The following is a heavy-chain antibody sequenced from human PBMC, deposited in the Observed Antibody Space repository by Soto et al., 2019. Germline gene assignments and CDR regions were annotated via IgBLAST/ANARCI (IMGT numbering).Heavy chain of an antibody. CDR1: SGSINNYY. V-gene: IGHV4-59*08. Sequence: QVQLQESGPGLVKPSETLSLTCTVSSGSINNYYWSWIRQPPGKGLEFIGYIYYAGTTTYNPSLKSRVTISVDTSKNQSSLKLSSVTAADTAVYYCARLGGYYQALDSWGQGTLLTVSS. CDR2: IYYAGTT. CDR3: ARLGGYYQALDS. D-gene: IGHD3-22*01. J-gene: IGHJ4*02.